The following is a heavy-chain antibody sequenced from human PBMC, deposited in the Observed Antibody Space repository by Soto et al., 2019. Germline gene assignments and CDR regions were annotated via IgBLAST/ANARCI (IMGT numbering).Heavy chain of an antibody. CDR2: IYYSGST. CDR3: ASLLISSWSLHDPYCYSMDV. J-gene: IGHJ6*02. D-gene: IGHD6-13*01. Sequence: SETLSLTCIVSGCFLSRSSHYWGWIRQPPGKGLEWIGSIYYSGSTYYNPSLKSRVTISVDTSKNQFSLKLSSVTAAGTAVYYCASLLISSWSLHDPYCYSMDVWVLVITLTVS. V-gene: IGHV4-39*01. CDR1: GCFLSRSSHY.